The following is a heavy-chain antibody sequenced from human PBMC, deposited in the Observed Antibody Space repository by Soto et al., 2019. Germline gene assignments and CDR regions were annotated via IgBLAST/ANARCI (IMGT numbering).Heavy chain of an antibody. J-gene: IGHJ6*02. CDR1: GGTFSSYA. D-gene: IGHD1-1*01. CDR2: IIPIFGTA. Sequence: QVQLVQSGAEVKKPGSSVKVSCKASGGTFSSYAISWVRQAPGQGLEWMGGIIPIFGTANYAQKFQGRVTITADESTSTAYMELSSLRSEDTAVYYCARGGDGVWNVPRYYYYGMDVWGQGTTVTVSS. CDR3: ARGGDGVWNVPRYYYYGMDV. V-gene: IGHV1-69*01.